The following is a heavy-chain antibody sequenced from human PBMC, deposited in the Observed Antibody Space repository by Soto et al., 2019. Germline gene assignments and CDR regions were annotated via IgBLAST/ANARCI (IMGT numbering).Heavy chain of an antibody. CDR3: ARELERVFDY. D-gene: IGHD1-1*01. V-gene: IGHV3-30*04. Sequence: GGSLRLSCAASGFTFSSYAMHWGRQAPGKGLEWVAVIAYDGRNKYYADSVKGRFTISRDNSKNTLYLQMNSLRIEDTAVYYCARELERVFDYWGQGTLVTVTS. CDR1: GFTFSSYA. J-gene: IGHJ4*02. CDR2: IAYDGRNK.